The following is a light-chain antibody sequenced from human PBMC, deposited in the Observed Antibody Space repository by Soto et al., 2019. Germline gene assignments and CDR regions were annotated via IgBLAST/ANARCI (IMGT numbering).Light chain of an antibody. CDR2: KTS. J-gene: IGKJ4*01. CDR3: QQYKSFSLT. Sequence: DIQMTQSPSTLSASVGDRVTITCRASQSINNWLAWYQQKPGKAPKLLIYKTSDLESGVPSRFSGSGSGTEFSLTISSLQPDDFATYYYQQYKSFSLTFGGGTKVDIK. V-gene: IGKV1-5*03. CDR1: QSINNW.